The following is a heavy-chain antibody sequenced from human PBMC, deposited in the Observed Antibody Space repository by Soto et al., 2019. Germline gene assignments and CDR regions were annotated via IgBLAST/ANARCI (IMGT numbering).Heavy chain of an antibody. CDR2: IWYDGSNK. V-gene: IGHV3-33*08. D-gene: IGHD3-9*01. J-gene: IGHJ4*02. Sequence: GGSLRLSCAASGFTFSRYSMHWVRQAPGKGLEWVAVIWYDGSNKYYADSVKGRFTISRDNAKNSLYLQMNSLRAEDTAVYYCARDSDINLDYWGQGTLVTVSS. CDR3: ARDSDINLDY. CDR1: GFTFSRYS.